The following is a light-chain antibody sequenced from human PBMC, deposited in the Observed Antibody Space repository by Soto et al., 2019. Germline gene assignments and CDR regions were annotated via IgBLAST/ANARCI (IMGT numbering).Light chain of an antibody. CDR2: DAY. J-gene: IGKJ1*01. CDR1: QSISSW. V-gene: IGKV1-5*01. Sequence: DIQMTQSPSTLSASVGDRVTITCRASQSISSWLAWYQQKPGKAPKLLIYDAYSLESGGPSRFSGSGSGTEFTLTISSLQPDDFATYYCQQYNSYSWWTFGQGTKVEIK. CDR3: QQYNSYSWWT.